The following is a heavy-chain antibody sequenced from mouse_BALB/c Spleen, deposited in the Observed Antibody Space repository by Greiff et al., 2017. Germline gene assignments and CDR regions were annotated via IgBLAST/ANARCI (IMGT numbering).Heavy chain of an antibody. CDR1: GYAFSSYW. J-gene: IGHJ3*01. Sequence: VKLQESGAELVRPGSSVKISCKASGYAFSSYWMNWVKQRPGQGLEWIGQIYPGDGDTNYNGKFKGKATLTADKSSSTAYMQLSSLTSEDSAVYFCARSGDGYPLFAYWGQGTLVTVSA. CDR3: ARSGDGYPLFAY. CDR2: IYPGDGDT. D-gene: IGHD2-3*01. V-gene: IGHV1-80*01.